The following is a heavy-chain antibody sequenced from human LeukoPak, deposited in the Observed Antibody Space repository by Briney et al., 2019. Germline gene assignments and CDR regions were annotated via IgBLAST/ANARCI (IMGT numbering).Heavy chain of an antibody. V-gene: IGHV3-48*04. CDR2: ISSSSSTI. J-gene: IGHJ6*02. D-gene: IGHD4-23*01. Sequence: GGSLRLSCAASGFTFSSYSMNWVRQAPGKGLEWVSYISSSSSTIYYADSVKGRFTISRDNAKNSLYLQMNSLRAEDTAVYYCARDRDYGGNTGMDVWGQGTTVTVSS. CDR1: GFTFSSYS. CDR3: ARDRDYGGNTGMDV.